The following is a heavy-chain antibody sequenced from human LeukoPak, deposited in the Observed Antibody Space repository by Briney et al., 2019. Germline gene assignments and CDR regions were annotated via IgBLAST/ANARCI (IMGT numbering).Heavy chain of an antibody. CDR1: GFTFSSYG. V-gene: IGHV3-30*18. CDR2: ISYDGSNK. CDR3: AKDSGGYTYVFDY. J-gene: IGHJ4*02. Sequence: GRSLRLSCAASGFTFSSYGMHWVRQAPGKGLEWVAVISYDGSNKYYADPVKGRFTISRDNSKNTLYLQMNSLRAEDTAVYYCAKDSGGYTYVFDYWGQGTLVTVSS. D-gene: IGHD5-18*01.